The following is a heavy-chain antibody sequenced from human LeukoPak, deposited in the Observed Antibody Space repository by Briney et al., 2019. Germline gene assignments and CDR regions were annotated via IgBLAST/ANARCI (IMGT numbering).Heavy chain of an antibody. Sequence: GRSLRLYCAASGFTFSSHWMHWVRQAPGKGLVWVSRINSDGSITSYADSVKGRFTISRDNAKDTLYLQMNSLRAEDAAVYYCASPMWDTAIHDYWGQGTLVTVSS. CDR2: INSDGSIT. V-gene: IGHV3-74*01. J-gene: IGHJ4*02. D-gene: IGHD5-18*01. CDR3: ASPMWDTAIHDY. CDR1: GFTFSSHW.